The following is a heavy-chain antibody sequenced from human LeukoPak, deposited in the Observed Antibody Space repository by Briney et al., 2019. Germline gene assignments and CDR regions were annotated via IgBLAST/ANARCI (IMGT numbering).Heavy chain of an antibody. CDR3: ALAAAVPYYYYGMDV. V-gene: IGHV1-2*04. CDR1: GYTFTGYY. CDR2: INPNSGGT. J-gene: IGHJ6*02. Sequence: ASVKVSCKASGYTFTGYYMHWVRQAPGQGLEWMGWINPNSGGTNYAQKFQGWVTMTRDTSISTAYMELSRLRSDDTAVYYCALAAAVPYYYYGMDVWGQGTTVTVSS. D-gene: IGHD6-13*01.